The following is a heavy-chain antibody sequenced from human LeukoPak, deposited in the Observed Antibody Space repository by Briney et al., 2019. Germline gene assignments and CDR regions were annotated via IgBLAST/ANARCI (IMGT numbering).Heavy chain of an antibody. CDR3: ASREPGIAVAGTLGDY. V-gene: IGHV1-69*01. CDR2: IIPIFGTA. J-gene: IGHJ4*02. CDR1: GGTFSSYA. Sequence: GSSVKVSCKASGGTFSSYAISWVRLAPGQGLEWMGGIIPIFGTANYAQKFQGRVTITADESTSTAYMELSSLRSEDTAVYYCASREPGIAVAGTLGDYWGQGTLVTVSS. D-gene: IGHD6-19*01.